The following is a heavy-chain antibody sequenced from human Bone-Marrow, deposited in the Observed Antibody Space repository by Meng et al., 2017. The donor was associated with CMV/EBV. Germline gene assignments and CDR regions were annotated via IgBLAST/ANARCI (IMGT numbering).Heavy chain of an antibody. Sequence: GGSLRLSCAASGFTVSSNYMSWVRQAPGKGLEWVSVIYSGGSTYYADSVKGRFTISRDNSKNTLYLQMNSLRAEDTAVYYCARGLGYSSPSVGYWGQGTLVTVSS. CDR2: IYSGGST. V-gene: IGHV3-66*02. CDR3: ARGLGYSSPSVGY. J-gene: IGHJ4*02. CDR1: GFTVSSNY. D-gene: IGHD6-6*01.